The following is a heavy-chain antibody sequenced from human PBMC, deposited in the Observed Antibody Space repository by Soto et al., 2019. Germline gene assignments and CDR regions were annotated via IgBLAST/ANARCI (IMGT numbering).Heavy chain of an antibody. CDR3: ASVRGGYYYAMDV. V-gene: IGHV4-39*07. CDR2: IYYSGST. D-gene: IGHD3-10*02. J-gene: IGHJ6*02. Sequence: SETLSLTCTVSGGSISSSSCYWGWIRQPPGKGLEWIGSIYYSGSTYYNPSLKSRVTISVDKSKNQFSLKLSSVTAADTAVYYCASVRGGYYYAMDVWGQGTTVTVSS. CDR1: GGSISSSSCY.